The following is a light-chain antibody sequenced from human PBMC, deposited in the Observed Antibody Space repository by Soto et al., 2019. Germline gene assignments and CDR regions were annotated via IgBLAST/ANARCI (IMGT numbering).Light chain of an antibody. CDR1: SSDVGGYKY. Sequence: QSALTQPPSASGSPGQSVTISCTGTSSDVGGYKYVSWYQHHPGKVPKLMIYEVSKRPSGVPDRFSGSKSGDTASLTVSGLQTEDEADYYCSSYVAGNNLVFGGGTKLTVL. J-gene: IGLJ2*01. V-gene: IGLV2-8*01. CDR3: SSYVAGNNLV. CDR2: EVS.